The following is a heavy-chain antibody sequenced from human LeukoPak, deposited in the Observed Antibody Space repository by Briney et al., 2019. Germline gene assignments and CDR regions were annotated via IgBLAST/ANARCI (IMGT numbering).Heavy chain of an antibody. CDR3: ARDPGRPTANWFDP. V-gene: IGHV3-21*01. J-gene: IGHJ5*02. Sequence: PGGSLRLSCAASGFTFSSYSMNWVRQAPGKGLEWVSSISSSSSYIYYADSVKGRFTISRDNAKNSLYLQMNSLRAEDTAVYYCARDPGRPTANWFDPWGQGTLVTVSS. CDR2: ISSSSSYI. CDR1: GFTFSSYS. D-gene: IGHD1-1*01.